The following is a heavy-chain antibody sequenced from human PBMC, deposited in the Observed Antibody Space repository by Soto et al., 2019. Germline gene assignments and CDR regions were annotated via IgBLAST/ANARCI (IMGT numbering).Heavy chain of an antibody. CDR1: GLTVSTNP. D-gene: IGHD1-7*01. CDR3: ASSWNYLNWFDP. Sequence: GGSLRLSCAASGLTVSTNPMSWIRQAPGKGLEWVSYISSSGSTIYYADSVKGRFTISRDNAKNSLYLQMNSLRAEDTAVYYCASSWNYLNWFDPWGQGTLVTVSS. CDR2: ISSSGSTI. V-gene: IGHV3-11*01. J-gene: IGHJ5*02.